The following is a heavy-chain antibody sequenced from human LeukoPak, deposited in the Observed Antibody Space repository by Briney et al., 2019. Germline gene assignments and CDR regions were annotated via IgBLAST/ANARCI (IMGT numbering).Heavy chain of an antibody. V-gene: IGHV1-69*05. CDR2: IIPIFGTA. D-gene: IGHD3-3*01. CDR3: ARDLRGRSLEGYYYYMDV. J-gene: IGHJ6*03. Sequence: SVKVSCKASGGTFSSYAISWVRQAPGQGLGWMGGIIPIFGTANYAQKFQGRVTITTDESTSTAYMELSSLRSEDTAVYYCARDLRGRSLEGYYYYMDVWGKGTTVTVSS. CDR1: GGTFSSYA.